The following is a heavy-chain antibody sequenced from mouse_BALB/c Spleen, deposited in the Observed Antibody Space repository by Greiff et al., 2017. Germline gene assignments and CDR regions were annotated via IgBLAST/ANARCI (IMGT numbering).Heavy chain of an antibody. Sequence: EVQLVESGGGLVKPGGSLKLSCAASGFTFSSYAMSWVRQTPEKRLEWVATISSGGSYTYYPDSVKGRFTISRDNAKNTLYLQMSSLSSEDTAMYYGARGYGKRPYYFDYWGQGTTLTGSS. CDR3: ARGYGKRPYYFDY. J-gene: IGHJ2*01. CDR2: ISSGGSYT. V-gene: IGHV5-9-3*01. D-gene: IGHD2-10*02. CDR1: GFTFSSYA.